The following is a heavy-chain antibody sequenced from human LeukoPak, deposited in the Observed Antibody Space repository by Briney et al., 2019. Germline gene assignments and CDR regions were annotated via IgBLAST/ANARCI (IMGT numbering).Heavy chain of an antibody. V-gene: IGHV4-38-2*02. CDR3: ARESEFDY. CDR2: IYHSGST. J-gene: IGHJ4*02. Sequence: SETLSLTCAVSGYSISSGYYWGWIRQPPGKGLGWIGSIYHSGSTYYNPSLKSRVTISVDTSKNQFSLKLSSVTAADTAVYYCARESEFDYWGQGTLVTVSS. CDR1: GYSISSGYY.